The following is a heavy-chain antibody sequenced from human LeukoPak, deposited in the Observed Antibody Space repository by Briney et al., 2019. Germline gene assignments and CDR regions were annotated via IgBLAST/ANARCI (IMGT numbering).Heavy chain of an antibody. CDR2: TYYRSQQWHS. Sequence: SQTLSLTFAVSGDSVSSNGASWNWLRQSPSRGLEWLGRTYYRSQQWHSDYAPSVKGRITLNPDTSKNQCSLQLNSMTPEDTAVYYCGRETDFGVVTNWGQGTLVTVSS. V-gene: IGHV6-1*01. D-gene: IGHD3-3*01. CDR1: GDSVSSNGAS. CDR3: GRETDFGVVTN. J-gene: IGHJ4*02.